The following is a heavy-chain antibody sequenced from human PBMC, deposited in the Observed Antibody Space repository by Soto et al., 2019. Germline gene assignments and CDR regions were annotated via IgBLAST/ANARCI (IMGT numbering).Heavy chain of an antibody. J-gene: IGHJ3*02. D-gene: IGHD6-19*01. CDR3: ARATRGWYKDAFDI. V-gene: IGHV3-30-3*01. CDR2: ISYDGSNK. Sequence: QVQLVESGGGVVQPGRSLRLSCAASGFTFSSYAMHWVRQAPGKGLEWVAVISYDGSNKYYADSVKGRFTISRDNSKNTLYMQMNSLIPEDTAVYYCARATRGWYKDAFDIWGQGTMVTVSS. CDR1: GFTFSSYA.